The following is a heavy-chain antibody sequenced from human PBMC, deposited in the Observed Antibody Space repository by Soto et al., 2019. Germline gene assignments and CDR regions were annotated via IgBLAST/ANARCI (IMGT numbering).Heavy chain of an antibody. CDR1: GFTFSTYA. D-gene: IGHD1-26*01. Sequence: EVQLLESGGGLVQPGGSLRLSCAASGFTFSTYAMSGVRQAPGKGLEWVSAISGSGGSTYYTDSVKGRFTISRDNSKNTLYLQMNSLRAEDTAVYYCAVRKTGSFFDYWGQGTLVTVSS. CDR2: ISGSGGST. V-gene: IGHV3-23*01. CDR3: AVRKTGSFFDY. J-gene: IGHJ4*02.